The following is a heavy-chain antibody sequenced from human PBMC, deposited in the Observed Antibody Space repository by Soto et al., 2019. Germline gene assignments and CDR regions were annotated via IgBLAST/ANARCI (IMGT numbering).Heavy chain of an antibody. CDR2: ISSDGSST. J-gene: IGHJ4*01. V-gene: IGHV3-74*01. Sequence: EVQLVESGGGLVQPGGSLRLSCAASGFTFNNYWMHWVRQDPGMGLVWVSRISSDGSSTNYADSVKGRFAISRDNAKNTVYLQMNSQRAEDRAVYYCAAMATVTTDDSYWGHGTLVTVSS. CDR3: AAMATVTTDDSY. CDR1: GFTFNNYW. D-gene: IGHD4-4*01.